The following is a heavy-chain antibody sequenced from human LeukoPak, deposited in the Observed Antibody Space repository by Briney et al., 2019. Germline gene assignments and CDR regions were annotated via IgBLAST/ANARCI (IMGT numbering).Heavy chain of an antibody. V-gene: IGHV3-23*01. D-gene: IGHD2-21*02. CDR2: ISGSGGST. CDR3: AKDPTLAYCGGDCPKYY. CDR1: GFTFSSYA. J-gene: IGHJ4*02. Sequence: GGSLRLSCAASGFTFSSYAMSWVRQAPGKGLEWVSAISGSGGSTYYADSVKGRFTISRDNSKNTLYLQMNSLRAEDTAVYYCAKDPTLAYCGGDCPKYYWGQGTLVTVSX.